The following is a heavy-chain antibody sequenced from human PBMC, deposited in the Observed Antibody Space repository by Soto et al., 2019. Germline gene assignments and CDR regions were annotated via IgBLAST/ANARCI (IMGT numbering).Heavy chain of an antibody. J-gene: IGHJ4*02. V-gene: IGHV4-39*01. CDR2: IYYSGST. Sequence: SETLSLTCTVSGGSISSSSYYWGWIRQPPGKGLEWIGSIYYSGSTYYNPSLKSRVTISVDTSKNQFSLKLSSVTAADTAVYYCARRFKLWIAARPYPTDYWGQGTLVTVSS. D-gene: IGHD6-6*01. CDR3: ARRFKLWIAARPYPTDY. CDR1: GGSISSSSYY.